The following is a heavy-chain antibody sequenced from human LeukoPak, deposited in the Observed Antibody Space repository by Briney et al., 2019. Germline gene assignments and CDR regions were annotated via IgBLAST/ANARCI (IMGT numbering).Heavy chain of an antibody. CDR2: ISYDGSNK. CDR1: GFTFSSYA. Sequence: TGGSLRLSCAASGFTFSSYAMHWVRQAPGKGLEWVAVISYDGSNKYYADSVKGRFTISRDNSKNTLYLQMNSLRAEDTAVYYCARSLTTVTEAPDYWGQGTLVTVSS. D-gene: IGHD4-17*01. J-gene: IGHJ4*02. CDR3: ARSLTTVTEAPDY. V-gene: IGHV3-30-3*01.